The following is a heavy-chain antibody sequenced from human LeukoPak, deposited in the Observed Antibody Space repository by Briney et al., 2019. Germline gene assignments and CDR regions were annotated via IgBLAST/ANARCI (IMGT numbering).Heavy chain of an antibody. CDR2: IYYSGST. D-gene: IGHD3-3*01. J-gene: IGHJ5*02. Sequence: PSETLSLTCTVSGGSISSGDYYWSWIRQPLGKGLEWIGYIYYSGSTYYNPSLKSRVTISVDTSKNQFSLKLSSVTAADTAVYYCARAMYDFWSGYYGRGTNWFDPWGQGTLVTVSS. CDR1: GGSISSGDYY. V-gene: IGHV4-30-4*08. CDR3: ARAMYDFWSGYYGRGTNWFDP.